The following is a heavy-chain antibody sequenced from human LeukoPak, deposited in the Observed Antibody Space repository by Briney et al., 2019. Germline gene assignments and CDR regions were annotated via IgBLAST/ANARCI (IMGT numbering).Heavy chain of an antibody. J-gene: IGHJ4*02. CDR1: GFTFSSYS. CDR3: ARDGVVDTAMQPLDY. V-gene: IGHV3-21*01. CDR2: ISSSSSYI. D-gene: IGHD5-18*01. Sequence: PGGSLRLSCAASGFTFSSYSMNWVRQAPGKGLEWVSSISSSSSYIYYADSVKGRFTISRDNAKNSLYLQMDSLRAEDTAVYYCARDGVVDTAMQPLDYWGQGTLVTVS.